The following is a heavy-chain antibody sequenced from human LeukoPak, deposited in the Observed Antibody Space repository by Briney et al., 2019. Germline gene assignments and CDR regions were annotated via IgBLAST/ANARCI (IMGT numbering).Heavy chain of an antibody. Sequence: GGSLRLSCAASGFTFSSYDMHWVRQATGKGLEWVSAIGTAGDTYYPGSVKGRFTISRENAKNSLYLQMNSLRAGDTAVYYCARGRDSGYDFDAFDIWGQGTMVTVSS. D-gene: IGHD5-12*01. CDR3: ARGRDSGYDFDAFDI. J-gene: IGHJ3*02. CDR2: IGTAGDT. V-gene: IGHV3-13*01. CDR1: GFTFSSYD.